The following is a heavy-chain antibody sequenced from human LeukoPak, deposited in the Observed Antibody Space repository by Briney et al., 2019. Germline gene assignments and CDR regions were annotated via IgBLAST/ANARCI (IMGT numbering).Heavy chain of an antibody. CDR3: ASGLSGYSSGWYPY. V-gene: IGHV4-4*07. CDR1: GGSISSYY. Sequence: SGTLSLTCTVSGGSISSYYWSWIRQPAGKGLEWIGRIYTSGSTNYNPSLKSRVTMSVDTSKNQFSLKLSSVTAADTAVYYCASGLSGYSSGWYPYWGQGTLVTVSS. D-gene: IGHD6-19*01. J-gene: IGHJ4*02. CDR2: IYTSGST.